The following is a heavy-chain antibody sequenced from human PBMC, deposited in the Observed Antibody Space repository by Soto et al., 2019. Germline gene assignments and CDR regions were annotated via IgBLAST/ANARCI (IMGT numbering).Heavy chain of an antibody. CDR2: IYHSGST. CDR1: GGSISGGGYS. D-gene: IGHD1-7*01. J-gene: IGHJ3*02. Sequence: SETLCLTCAVSGGSISGGGYSWSWNRQPPGKGLEWIGYIYHSGSTYYNPSLKSRVTISIDRSKNQFSLKLSSVTAADTAVYYCARNYGHAFDIWGQGTMVTVS. CDR3: ARNYGHAFDI. V-gene: IGHV4-30-2*02.